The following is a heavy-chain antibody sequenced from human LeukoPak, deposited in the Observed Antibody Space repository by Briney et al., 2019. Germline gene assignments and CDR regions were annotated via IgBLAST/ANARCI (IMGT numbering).Heavy chain of an antibody. J-gene: IGHJ4*02. V-gene: IGHV4-34*01. D-gene: IGHD2-15*01. CDR3: ARVGDCSGGGCYRNYFDY. CDR1: GGSFSGYY. Sequence: SETLSLTCAVYGGSFSGYYWSWIRQTPGKGLEWIGEINHSGSTNYSPSLKCRVTISVDTSKNQFSLKLSSVTAADTAVYYCARVGDCSGGGCYRNYFDYWGQGTLVTVSS. CDR2: INHSGST.